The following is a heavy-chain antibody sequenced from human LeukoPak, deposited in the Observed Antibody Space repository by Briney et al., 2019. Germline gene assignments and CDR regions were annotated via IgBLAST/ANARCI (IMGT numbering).Heavy chain of an antibody. CDR3: AKKVEKSSGYYYGY. CDR1: GFTFNTYA. V-gene: IGHV3-23*01. CDR2: ISASGGST. J-gene: IGHJ4*02. D-gene: IGHD3-22*01. Sequence: GGSLRLSCAASGFTFNTYAMSWVRQAPGKGLGWVSAISASGGSTYYADSVKGRFTISTDNSMHTLYLQMNSLRAEDTAVSYCAKKVEKSSGYYYGYWGQGTLVTVSS.